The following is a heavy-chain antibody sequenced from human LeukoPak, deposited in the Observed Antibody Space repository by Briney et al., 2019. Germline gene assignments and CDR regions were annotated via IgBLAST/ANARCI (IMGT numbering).Heavy chain of an antibody. CDR3: GRVRYSYDAFDI. CDR2: IYTSGST. V-gene: IGHV4-61*02. CDR1: GGSISSGSYY. D-gene: IGHD5-18*01. Sequence: SQTLSLTCTVSGGSISSGSYYWSWVRQPAGKGLEWIGRIYTSGSTNYNPSLKSRVTITVDTSKNQFSLKLSSVTAADTAVYYCGRVRYSYDAFDIWGQGAMVTVSS. J-gene: IGHJ3*02.